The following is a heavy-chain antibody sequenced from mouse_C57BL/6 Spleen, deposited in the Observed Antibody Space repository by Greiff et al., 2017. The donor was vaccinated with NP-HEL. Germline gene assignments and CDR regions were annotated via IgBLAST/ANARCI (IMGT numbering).Heavy chain of an antibody. CDR2: ISSGSSTI. D-gene: IGHD2-4*01. CDR3: ARPYYDYDPFAY. CDR1: GFTFSDYG. J-gene: IGHJ3*01. Sequence: EVKVEESGGGLVKPGGSLKLSCAASGFTFSDYGMHWVRQAPEKGLEWVAYISSGSSTIYYADTVKGRFTISRDNAKNTLFLQMTSLRSEDTAMYYCARPYYDYDPFAYWGQGTLVTVSA. V-gene: IGHV5-17*01.